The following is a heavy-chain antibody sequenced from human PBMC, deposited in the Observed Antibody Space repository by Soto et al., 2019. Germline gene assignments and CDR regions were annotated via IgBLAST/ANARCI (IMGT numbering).Heavy chain of an antibody. CDR2: IWYDGSNK. J-gene: IGHJ4*02. CDR3: ARDSQDIVVVPATQPIDY. Sequence: QVQLVESGGGVVQPGRSLRLSCAASGFTFSSYDMHWVRQAPGKGLEWVAVIWYDGSNKYYADSVKGRFTISRDNSKNTLYLQMNSLRAEDTAVYYCARDSQDIVVVPATQPIDYWGQGTLVTVSS. V-gene: IGHV3-33*01. CDR1: GFTFSSYD. D-gene: IGHD2-2*01.